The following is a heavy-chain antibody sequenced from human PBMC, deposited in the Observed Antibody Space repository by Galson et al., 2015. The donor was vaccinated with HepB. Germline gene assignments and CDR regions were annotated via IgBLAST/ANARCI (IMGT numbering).Heavy chain of an antibody. Sequence: SLRLSCAAPGFTVSSNYMSWVRQAPGKGLEWVSVIYSGGSTYYADSVKGRFTISRDNSKNTLYLQMNSLRAEDTAVYYCARAYYYDSVGRFDYWGQGTLVTVSS. CDR3: ARAYYYDSVGRFDY. J-gene: IGHJ4*02. CDR1: GFTVSSNY. D-gene: IGHD3-22*01. CDR2: IYSGGST. V-gene: IGHV3-66*02.